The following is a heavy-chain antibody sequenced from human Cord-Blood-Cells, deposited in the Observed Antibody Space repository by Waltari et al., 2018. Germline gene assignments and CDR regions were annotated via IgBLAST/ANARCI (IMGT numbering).Heavy chain of an antibody. CDR1: GGSISSSSYY. D-gene: IGHD6-19*01. J-gene: IGHJ3*02. Sequence: QLQLQESGPGLVKPSETLSLTCTVSGGSISSSSYYWGWIRQPPGKGLEWIGSIYYSGSTYYTPSLKSRVTISVDTSKNHFSLKLSSVTAADTAVYYCARLRAAVAGDAFDIWGQGTMVTVSS. CDR3: ARLRAAVAGDAFDI. CDR2: IYYSGST. V-gene: IGHV4-39*07.